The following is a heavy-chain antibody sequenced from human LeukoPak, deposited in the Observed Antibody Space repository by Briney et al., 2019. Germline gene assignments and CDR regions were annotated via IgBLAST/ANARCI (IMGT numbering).Heavy chain of an antibody. CDR2: IYTSGST. V-gene: IGHV4-61*02. D-gene: IGHD6-13*01. Sequence: SQTLSLTCTVSGGSISSGSYYWSWIRQPAGKGLEWIGRIYTSGSTNYNPSLKSRVTMSVDTSKNQFSPKLSSVTAADTAVYYCARSPYSSSWSPSFLDYWGQGTLVTVSS. J-gene: IGHJ4*02. CDR1: GGSISSGSYY. CDR3: ARSPYSSSWSPSFLDY.